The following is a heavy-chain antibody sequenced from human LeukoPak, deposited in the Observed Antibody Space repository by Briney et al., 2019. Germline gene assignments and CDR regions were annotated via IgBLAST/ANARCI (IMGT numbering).Heavy chain of an antibody. CDR3: ARASPYFYCSGGSCYFHP. D-gene: IGHD2-15*01. Sequence: SVKVSCKASGGTFSSYAISWVRQAPGQGLEWMGGIIPIFGTANYAQKFQGRVTITTDESTSTAYMELSRLRSEDTAVYYCARASPYFYCSGGSCYFHPWGQGTLVTVSS. J-gene: IGHJ5*02. CDR2: IIPIFGTA. CDR1: GGTFSSYA. V-gene: IGHV1-69*05.